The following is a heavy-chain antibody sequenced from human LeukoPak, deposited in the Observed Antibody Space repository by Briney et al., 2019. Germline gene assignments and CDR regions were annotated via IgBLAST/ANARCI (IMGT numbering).Heavy chain of an antibody. V-gene: IGHV1-18*01. CDR2: ISGYNGNT. CDR1: GYTFTRYG. CDR3: ARDYLNSGFSPEYY. Sequence: ASVKVSCKASGYTFTRYGISWVRQAPGQGLEWMGWISGYNGNTSHAQKLQGRVTMTTDTSTSTAYMELRSLRSDDTAVYYCARDYLNSGFSPEYYWGQGTLVTVSS. D-gene: IGHD3-22*01. J-gene: IGHJ4*02.